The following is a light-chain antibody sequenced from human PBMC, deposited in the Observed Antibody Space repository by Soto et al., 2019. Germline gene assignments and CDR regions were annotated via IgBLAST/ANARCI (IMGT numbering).Light chain of an antibody. CDR2: DVY. V-gene: IGLV2-14*03. J-gene: IGLJ1*01. Sequence: QSALTQPASVSGSPGQSIAISCIGVRTDGDGHDYVSWCQQHPGQAPQLIIYDVYNRPSGVSDRFSGSKSGNTASLIISGLQAEDEADYFCTSYTASSPFYVFGAGTKVTVL. CDR1: RTDGDGHDY. CDR3: TSYTASSPFYV.